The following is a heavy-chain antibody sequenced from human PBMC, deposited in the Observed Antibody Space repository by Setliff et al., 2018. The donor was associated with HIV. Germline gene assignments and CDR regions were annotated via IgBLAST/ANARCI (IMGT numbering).Heavy chain of an antibody. V-gene: IGHV4-39*01. J-gene: IGHJ3*02. Sequence: TSETLSLTCTVSGGSISSGSYYWSWIRQPAGKGLEWIGSIFYSGITYYNPSLKSRVTISVDTSKNQFSLNLTSVTAADTAVYYCARSKTFYDFWGGYYTHGAFKIWGLGTMVTVSS. CDR2: IFYSGIT. CDR1: GGSISSGSYY. CDR3: ARSKTFYDFWGGYYTHGAFKI. D-gene: IGHD3-3*01.